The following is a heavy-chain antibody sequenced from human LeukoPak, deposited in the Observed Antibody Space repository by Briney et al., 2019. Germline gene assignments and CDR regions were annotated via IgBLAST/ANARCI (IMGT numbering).Heavy chain of an antibody. V-gene: IGHV3-23*01. CDR3: AKGRRGYSYGWVDY. CDR2: ISGSGGST. Sequence: QPGESLRLSCAASGFTVSSNYMSWVRQAPGKGLEWVSAISGSGGSTYYADSVKGRFTISRDNSKNTLYLQMNSLRAEDTAVYYCAKGRRGYSYGWVDYWGQGTLVTVSS. J-gene: IGHJ4*02. D-gene: IGHD5-18*01. CDR1: GFTVSSNY.